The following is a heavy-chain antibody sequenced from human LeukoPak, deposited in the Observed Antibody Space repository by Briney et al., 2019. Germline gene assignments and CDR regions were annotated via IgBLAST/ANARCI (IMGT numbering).Heavy chain of an antibody. CDR2: ISYDGSNK. D-gene: IGHD3-22*01. V-gene: IGHV3-30*18. Sequence: GGSLRLSCAASGFTVSSNYMSWVRQAPGKGLEWVAVISYDGSNKYYADSVRGRFTISRGNSKNTVYMQMNSLRAEDTAVYYCAKASPDSSGYYPDYWGQGTLVTVSS. CDR3: AKASPDSSGYYPDY. J-gene: IGHJ4*02. CDR1: GFTVSSNY.